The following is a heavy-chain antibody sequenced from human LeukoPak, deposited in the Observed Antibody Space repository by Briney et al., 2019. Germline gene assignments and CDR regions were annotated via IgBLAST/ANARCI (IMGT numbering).Heavy chain of an antibody. CDR2: IRCDGSNK. D-gene: IGHD1-14*01. J-gene: IGHJ4*02. V-gene: IGHV3-30*02. CDR3: ANSEIQQIDY. CDR1: GFTFSSYG. Sequence: GGSLRLSCAASGFTFSSYGMHWVRQAPGKGLEWVAFIRCDGSNKYYADSVKGRFTISRDNSKNTLYLQMNSLRAEDTAVYYCANSEIQQIDYWGQGTLATVSS.